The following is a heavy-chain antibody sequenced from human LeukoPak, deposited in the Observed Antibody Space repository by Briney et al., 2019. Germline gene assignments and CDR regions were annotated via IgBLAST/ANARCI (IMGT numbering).Heavy chain of an antibody. CDR1: GYTFPSYA. D-gene: IGHD2-15*01. V-gene: IGHV7-4-1*02. J-gene: IGHJ3*02. Sequence: ASVKVSCKASGYTFPSYAINWVRQAPGQGLEYMGWIRTSTGSPTYAQGFTGRFVFSLDTSVNTAYLQISSLKAEDTAVYYCARDLDSAAFDIWGQGTMVTVSS. CDR3: ARDLDSAAFDI. CDR2: IRTSTGSP.